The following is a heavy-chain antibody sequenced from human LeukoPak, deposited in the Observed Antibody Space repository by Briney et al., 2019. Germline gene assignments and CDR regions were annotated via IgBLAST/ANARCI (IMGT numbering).Heavy chain of an antibody. J-gene: IGHJ6*03. CDR1: GGTLSRFA. D-gene: IGHD3-10*01. CDR3: ARPRFPYYRLSGPDYYYMDV. Sequence: GASVKVSCKASGGTLSRFAISWVRQAPGQGLEWMGGIIPIFGSTNYAQKFQGRVTITADKSTTTVYMELRSLRSEDTAVYYCARPRFPYYRLSGPDYYYMDVWGKGATVTVSS. CDR2: IIPIFGST. V-gene: IGHV1-69*06.